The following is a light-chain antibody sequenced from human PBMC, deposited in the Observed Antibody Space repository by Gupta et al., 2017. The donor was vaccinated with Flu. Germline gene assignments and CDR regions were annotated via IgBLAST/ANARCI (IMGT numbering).Light chain of an antibody. J-gene: IGLJ2*01. Sequence: NFMLTQPPSVSESPGKTVTISCTPSSGSIASNSVQWYQQRPASAPTTLIYDDNKRPSGVPDRFSGSIDSSSTSASLTISGLETEDEDDYYCQSYDSSSGVFGGGTKLTVL. CDR3: QSYDSSSGV. CDR1: SGSIASNS. V-gene: IGLV6-57*03. CDR2: DDN.